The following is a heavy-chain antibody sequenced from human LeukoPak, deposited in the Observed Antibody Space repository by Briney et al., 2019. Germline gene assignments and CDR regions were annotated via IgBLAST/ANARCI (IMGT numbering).Heavy chain of an antibody. CDR1: GFTFSDYY. CDR2: ISSSGSTI. J-gene: IGHJ4*02. CDR3: ARDRDYGDYRFDY. D-gene: IGHD4-17*01. V-gene: IGHV3-11*01. Sequence: GGSLRLSWAASGFTFSDYYMSWVRQAPGEGLEWVSYISSSGSTIYYADSVKGRFTISRDNAKNSLYLQMNSLSAEDTAVYYCARDRDYGDYRFDYWGQGTLVTVSS.